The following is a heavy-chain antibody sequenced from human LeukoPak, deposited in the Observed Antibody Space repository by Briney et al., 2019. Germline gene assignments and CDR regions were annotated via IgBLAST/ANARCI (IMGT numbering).Heavy chain of an antibody. V-gene: IGHV3-7*01. J-gene: IGHJ6*02. CDR2: IKQDGSEK. CDR3: AKDQSNYYYDSSGSMDV. Sequence: GGSLRLSCAASGFIFSSYWMSWARQAPGKGLEWVANIKQDGSEKYYVDSVKGRFTISRDNAKNSLYLQMNSLRAEDTAVYYCAKDQSNYYYDSSGSMDVWGQGTTVTVSS. D-gene: IGHD3-22*01. CDR1: GFIFSSYW.